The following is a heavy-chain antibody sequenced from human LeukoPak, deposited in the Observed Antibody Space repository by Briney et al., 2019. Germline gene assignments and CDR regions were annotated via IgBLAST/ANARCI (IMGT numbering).Heavy chain of an antibody. D-gene: IGHD3-22*01. J-gene: IGHJ4*02. CDR1: GYTFTGYY. Sequence: ASVKVSCKASGYTFTGYYMHRVRQAPGQGLEWMGWINPNSGGTNYAQKFQGRVTMTRDTSISTAYMELSRLRSDDTAVYYCARLPINYYDSSGYPFDYWGQGTLVTVSS. CDR2: INPNSGGT. V-gene: IGHV1-2*02. CDR3: ARLPINYYDSSGYPFDY.